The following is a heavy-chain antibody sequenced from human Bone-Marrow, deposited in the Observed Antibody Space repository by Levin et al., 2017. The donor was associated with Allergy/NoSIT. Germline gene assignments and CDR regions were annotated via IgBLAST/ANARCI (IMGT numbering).Heavy chain of an antibody. CDR2: IYSGGGT. V-gene: IGHV3-66*02. D-gene: IGHD4-17*01. Sequence: LSLTCAVSGFTVGNNYMTWVRQAPGKGLEWVSFIYSGGGTHYADSVKGRFTISRDNFKNTLYLQMNSLRDEDTAVYYFARKTDGPQGDYWGQGALVTVSS. CDR3: ARKTDGPQGDY. CDR1: GFTVGNNY. J-gene: IGHJ4*02.